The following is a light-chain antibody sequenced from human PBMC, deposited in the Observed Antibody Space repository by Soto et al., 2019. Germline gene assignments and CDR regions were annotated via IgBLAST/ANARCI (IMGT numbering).Light chain of an antibody. CDR3: HQYYSGPRT. Sequence: DIVMTQSPDSLAVSLGERATINCKSSQSVLYTSDNKNYLAWYQQKPGQPPKLLFYWASTRGSGVPDRFSGSGSGTDFTLTSSSLQAEDVAVYYCHQYYSGPRTFGQGTKVEIK. CDR1: QSVLYTSDNKNY. V-gene: IGKV4-1*01. J-gene: IGKJ1*01. CDR2: WAS.